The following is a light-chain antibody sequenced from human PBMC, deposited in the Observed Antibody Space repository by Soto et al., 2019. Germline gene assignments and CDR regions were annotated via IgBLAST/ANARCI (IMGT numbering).Light chain of an antibody. CDR2: DAS. CDR1: QSVNSNY. CDR3: QQYGSSPKT. V-gene: IGKV3-20*01. J-gene: IGKJ1*01. Sequence: EIVLTQSPGTLSLSPGERATLSCRASQSVNSNYLAWYQQKPGQAPRLLIYDASRRATGIPDRFTGSGSGTDFALTISRLEPEDFAVYYCQQYGSSPKTFGQGTKVEIK.